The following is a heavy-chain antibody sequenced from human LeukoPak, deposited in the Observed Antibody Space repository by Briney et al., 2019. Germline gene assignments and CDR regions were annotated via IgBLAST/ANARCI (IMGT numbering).Heavy chain of an antibody. CDR2: IYYSGST. V-gene: IGHV4-59*01. Sequence: SETLSLTCTVSGGSISSYYWSWIRQPPGKGLEWIGYIYYSGSTNYNPSLKSRVTISVDTSKNQFSLKLSSVTAADTAVYYCAREANYGSGSYPGHWGQGTLVTVSS. J-gene: IGHJ4*02. CDR1: GGSISSYY. CDR3: AREANYGSGSYPGH. D-gene: IGHD3-10*01.